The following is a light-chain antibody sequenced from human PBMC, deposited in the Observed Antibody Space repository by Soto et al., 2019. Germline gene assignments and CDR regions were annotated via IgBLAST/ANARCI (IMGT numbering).Light chain of an antibody. CDR3: QQRDKWPLT. CDR2: DVS. V-gene: IGKV3-11*01. J-gene: IGKJ4*01. CDR1: QSISPD. Sequence: IVLTQSPATPSLSRGERATLSCRASQSISPDLAWYQQKPGQPPRLLIYDVSYRATGIPDRFSGSGSGTDFPLTISHVEPEDFAIYYCQQRDKWPLTFGGGTKVESK.